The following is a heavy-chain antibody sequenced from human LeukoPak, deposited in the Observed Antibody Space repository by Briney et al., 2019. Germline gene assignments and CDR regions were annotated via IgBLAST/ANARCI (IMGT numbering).Heavy chain of an antibody. CDR1: GFTFSNYG. CDR2: ISEDGINK. V-gene: IGHV3-30*18. Sequence: PGGSLRLSCAASGFTFSNYGMHCVRQAPDKGLEWVAGISEDGINKYYADSVKARFTISRDNSNNTLFLQMNNLRADDTAVYYCAKDRETTASGTFDYWGQGALVTVSS. J-gene: IGHJ4*02. CDR3: AKDRETTASGTFDY. D-gene: IGHD6-13*01.